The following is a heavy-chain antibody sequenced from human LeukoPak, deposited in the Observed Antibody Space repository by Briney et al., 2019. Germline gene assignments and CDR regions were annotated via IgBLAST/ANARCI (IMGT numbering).Heavy chain of an antibody. CDR2: ISGSGGST. J-gene: IGHJ4*02. Sequence: GGSLRLSCAASGFTFSSYAMSWVRQAPGEGLEWVSAISGSGGSTYYADSVKGRFTISRDNSKNTLYLQMNSLRAEDTAVYYCAKVPLGITIFGVVIRCYFDYWGQGTLVTVSS. D-gene: IGHD3-3*01. CDR3: AKVPLGITIFGVVIRCYFDY. V-gene: IGHV3-23*01. CDR1: GFTFSSYA.